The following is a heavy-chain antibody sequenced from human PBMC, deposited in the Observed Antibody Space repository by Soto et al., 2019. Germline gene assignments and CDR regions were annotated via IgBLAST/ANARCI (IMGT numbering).Heavy chain of an antibody. CDR2: LSYDGSKK. CDR3: FICRNAAHRNLLASPAQRTSDL. D-gene: IGHD2-15*01. J-gene: IGHJ2*01. Sequence: GRALRLRYAGSGGTPSTYGMLVGRLEPGKGLEWVAVLSYDGSKKYYADSVKCRFTISRDNSKNTLHLQMNSLRAEDTAVHYCFICRNAAHRNLLASPAQRTSDL. V-gene: IGHV3-30*03. CDR1: GGTPSTYG.